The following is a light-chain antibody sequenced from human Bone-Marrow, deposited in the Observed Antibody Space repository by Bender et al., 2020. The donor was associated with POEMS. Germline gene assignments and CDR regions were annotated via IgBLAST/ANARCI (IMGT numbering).Light chain of an antibody. V-gene: IGLV3-21*02. CDR1: NFGDKS. J-gene: IGLJ1*01. CDR2: DNS. Sequence: SYELTQPPSVSVAPGQTAKITCEGDNFGDKSVHWYQQKSGQAPILVVSDNSDRPSGFPARFSGSNSGIMATLTISRVEAGDEADYYCQVWDSSTAHYVFGPGTKVAVV. CDR3: QVWDSSTAHYV.